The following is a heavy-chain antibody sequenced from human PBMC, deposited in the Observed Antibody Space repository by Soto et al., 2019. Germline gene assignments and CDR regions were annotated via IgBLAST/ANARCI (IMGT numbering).Heavy chain of an antibody. V-gene: IGHV3-23*01. CDR1: GFSFSSSA. J-gene: IGHJ4*02. CDR2: ISGGGGAT. CDR3: AKATLRVVHPLVFDH. Sequence: PGGSLRLSCEASGFSFSSSAMNWVRQAPGKGLEWISVISGGGGATYFADSVKGRFTISRDNSKNTLYLQMNSLRAEDTAVYYCAKATLRVVHPLVFDHWGQGSLVTVSS. D-gene: IGHD3-3*01.